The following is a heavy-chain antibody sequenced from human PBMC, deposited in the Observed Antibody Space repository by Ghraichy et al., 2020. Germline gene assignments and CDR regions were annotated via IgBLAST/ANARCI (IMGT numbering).Heavy chain of an antibody. CDR1: GFTFSRYT. CDR3: ERDAGMGSSATGWFDP. Sequence: GGSLRLSCAASGFTFSRYTMSWVRQAPGKGLEWVSTVSSNSAYIYYADSVKGRFTISRDNAKNSVYLQMSGLRADDPAVYYCERDAGMGSSATGWFDPWGQGTLVTVSS. CDR2: VSSNSAYI. J-gene: IGHJ5*02. D-gene: IGHD6-25*01. V-gene: IGHV3-21*01.